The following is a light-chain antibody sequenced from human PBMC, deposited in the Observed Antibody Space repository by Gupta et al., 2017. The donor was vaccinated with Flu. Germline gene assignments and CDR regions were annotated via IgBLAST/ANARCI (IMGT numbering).Light chain of an antibody. Sequence: GTLSLSPGERATLSCRASQSVSNSDWSGYQQKPGQAPRPLSYRISNRATGIPDRFSGSGSGTDFTLTISRLEPEDFAVYYGQKYGNIPITLGGGTKVEI. V-gene: IGKV3-20*01. CDR3: QKYGNIPIT. J-gene: IGKJ4*01. CDR2: RIS. CDR1: QSVSNSD.